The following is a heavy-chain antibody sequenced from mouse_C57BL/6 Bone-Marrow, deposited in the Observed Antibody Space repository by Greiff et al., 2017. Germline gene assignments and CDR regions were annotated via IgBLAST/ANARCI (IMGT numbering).Heavy chain of an antibody. CDR1: GFSLSTFGMG. Sequence: QVTLKVSGPGISQPSQTLSLTCSFSGFSLSTFGMGVGWIRQPSGKGLEWLAHIWWDDATYHNPAMKSRLTISKDTSKNQVFLKIANVDTADTATYYCARVGSSFSYWYFDVWGTGTTVTVSS. V-gene: IGHV8-8*01. D-gene: IGHD1-1*01. CDR2: IWWDDAT. CDR3: ARVGSSFSYWYFDV. J-gene: IGHJ1*03.